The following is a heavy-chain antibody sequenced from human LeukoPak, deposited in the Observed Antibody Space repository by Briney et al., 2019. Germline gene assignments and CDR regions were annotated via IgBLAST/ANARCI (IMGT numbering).Heavy chain of an antibody. Sequence: GGSLRLSCAASGFTFSSYAMGWVRQAPGKGLEWVSAISGSGGSTYYADSVKGRFTISRDNSKNTLYLQMNSLRAEDTAVYYCAKSGGYNCYYYMDVWGKGTTVTVSS. D-gene: IGHD3-22*01. V-gene: IGHV3-23*01. J-gene: IGHJ6*03. CDR3: AKSGGYNCYYYMDV. CDR2: ISGSGGST. CDR1: GFTFSSYA.